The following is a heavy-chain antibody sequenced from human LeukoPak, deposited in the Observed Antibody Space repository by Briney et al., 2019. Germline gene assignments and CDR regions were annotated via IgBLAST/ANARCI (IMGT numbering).Heavy chain of an antibody. CDR3: ARDEQQLAGFDP. J-gene: IGHJ5*02. CDR1: GGSISSYY. CDR2: IYYSGST. V-gene: IGHV4-59*01. D-gene: IGHD6-13*01. Sequence: SETLSLTCTVSGGSISSYYWSWIRQPPGKGLEWIGYIYYSGSTNYNPSLKSRVTISVDTSKNQFSLKLSSVTAADTAVYYCARDEQQLAGFDPWGQGTLVTVSS.